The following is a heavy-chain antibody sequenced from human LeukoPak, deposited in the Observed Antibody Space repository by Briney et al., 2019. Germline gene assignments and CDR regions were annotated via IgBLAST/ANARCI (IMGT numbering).Heavy chain of an antibody. CDR3: ARDRGYSGYDSMTY. V-gene: IGHV3-11*01. Sequence: GGSLRLSCAASGFTLSDYYMNWIRQAPGKGLEWISYISSSGSVIYYADSVKGRFTISRDNAKNSLYLQMNSLRAEDTAVYYCARDRGYSGYDSMTYWGQGTLVTVSS. CDR2: ISSSGSVI. J-gene: IGHJ4*02. CDR1: GFTLSDYY. D-gene: IGHD5-12*01.